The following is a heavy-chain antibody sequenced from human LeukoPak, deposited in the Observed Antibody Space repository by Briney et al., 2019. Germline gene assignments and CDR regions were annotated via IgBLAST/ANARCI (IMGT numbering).Heavy chain of an antibody. CDR2: IRASDDTT. D-gene: IGHD3-22*01. J-gene: IGHJ4*02. CDR3: RSYTSGSDY. CDR1: GFTLSTSA. Sequence: GGSLRLSCEVFGFTLSTSAMSWVRQAPGKGLEWVSGIRASDDTTYYVNSVRGRFTVSRDNSKNTLYLQINSLRVEDTAVYYCRSYTSGSDYGGQGTLVTVSS. V-gene: IGHV3-23*01.